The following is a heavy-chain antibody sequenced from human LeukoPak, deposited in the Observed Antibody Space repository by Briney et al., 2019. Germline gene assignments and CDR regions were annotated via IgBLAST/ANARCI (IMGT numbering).Heavy chain of an antibody. CDR1: GGSISSSYSY. J-gene: IGHJ4*02. CDR3: ARQTGSGLFSLP. CDR2: INHSGST. V-gene: IGHV4-39*01. Sequence: SETLSLTCTVSGGSISSSYSYWGWIRQPPGKGLEWIGEINHSGSTNYNPSLKSRVTISVDTSKNQFSLKLSSVTAADTAVYYCARQTGSGLFSLPGGQGTLVTVSS. D-gene: IGHD3-10*01.